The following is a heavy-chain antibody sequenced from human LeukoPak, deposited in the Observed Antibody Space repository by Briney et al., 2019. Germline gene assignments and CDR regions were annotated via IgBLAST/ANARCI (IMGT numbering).Heavy chain of an antibody. Sequence: GGSLRLSCAASGFTSRSYCMNWARQAPGKGLEWVASINHNGNVNYYVDSVKGRFTISRDNAKNSLYLQMSNLRAEDTAVYFCARGGGLDVWGQGATVTVSS. CDR3: ARGGGLDV. CDR2: INHNGNVN. CDR1: GFTSRSYC. J-gene: IGHJ6*02. D-gene: IGHD3-16*01. V-gene: IGHV3-7*03.